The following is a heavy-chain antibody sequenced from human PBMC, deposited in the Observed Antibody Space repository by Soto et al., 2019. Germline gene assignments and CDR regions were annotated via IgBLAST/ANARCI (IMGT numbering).Heavy chain of an antibody. D-gene: IGHD3-3*01. CDR3: TTWGSERFLEWLLLYYGMDV. CDR2: IKSKTDGGTT. CDR1: GFTFSNAW. Sequence: GGSLRLSCAASGFTFSNAWMNWVRQAPGKGLEWVGRIKSKTDGGTTDYAAPVKGRFTISRDDSKNTLYLQMNSLKTEDTAVYYCTTWGSERFLEWLLLYYGMDVWGQGTTVTVSS. V-gene: IGHV3-15*07. J-gene: IGHJ6*02.